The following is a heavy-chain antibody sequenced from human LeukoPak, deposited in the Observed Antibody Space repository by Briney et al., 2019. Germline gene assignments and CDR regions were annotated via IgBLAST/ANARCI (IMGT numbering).Heavy chain of an antibody. D-gene: IGHD6-19*01. CDR3: ARNRGSSGWYEFDY. Sequence: GSLRLSCAASGFPSSSYWMSWVRQAPGKGLEWVANIKQDGSEKYYVDSVKGRFTISRDNAKNSLYLQMNSLRAEDTAVYYCARNRGSSGWYEFDYWGQGTLVTVSS. CDR1: GFPSSSYW. V-gene: IGHV3-7*01. CDR2: IKQDGSEK. J-gene: IGHJ4*02.